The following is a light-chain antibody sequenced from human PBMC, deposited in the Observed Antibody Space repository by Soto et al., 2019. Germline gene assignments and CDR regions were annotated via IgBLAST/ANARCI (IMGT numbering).Light chain of an antibody. CDR3: QQYGNSPWT. V-gene: IGKV3D-20*01. CDR1: QSVSSSY. CDR2: DAS. Sequence: VLTETKDDMYLSPGESASHYCGASQSVSSSYLAWYQQKPGLAPRLLIYDASTRATGIPDRFSGSGSGTDFTLIISRLEPEDFAVYYCQQYGNSPWTFGQGTKVDIK. J-gene: IGKJ1*01.